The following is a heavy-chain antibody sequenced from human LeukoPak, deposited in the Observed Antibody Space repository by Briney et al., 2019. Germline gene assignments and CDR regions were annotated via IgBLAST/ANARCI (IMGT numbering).Heavy chain of an antibody. Sequence: SGGSLRLSCAVSGFPFSDAWMNWVRQVPGRGLEWVGLIKSKTNGGTTDYTTPVKGRFTISRDDSKNTLYLQMNSLKIEDTAVYYCVIELSGSFDYWGQGTLVTVSS. J-gene: IGHJ4*02. CDR2: IKSKTNGGTT. V-gene: IGHV3-15*07. CDR1: GFPFSDAW. D-gene: IGHD3-10*01. CDR3: VIELSGSFDY.